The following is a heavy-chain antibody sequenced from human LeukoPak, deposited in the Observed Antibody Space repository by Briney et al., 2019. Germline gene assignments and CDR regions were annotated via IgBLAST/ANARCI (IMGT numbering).Heavy chain of an antibody. D-gene: IGHD3-22*01. J-gene: IGHJ1*01. CDR1: GFNFTSYW. V-gene: IGHV5-51*01. CDR2: IYPGDSDT. CDR3: ARSRYDSSGYHFQH. Sequence: GASLKISCQGSGFNFTSYWIGWVRQMPGKGLEWMGIIYPGDSDTRYSPSFQGQVTISADKSISTAYLQWSSLKASDTAMYYCARSRYDSSGYHFQHWGQGTLVTVSS.